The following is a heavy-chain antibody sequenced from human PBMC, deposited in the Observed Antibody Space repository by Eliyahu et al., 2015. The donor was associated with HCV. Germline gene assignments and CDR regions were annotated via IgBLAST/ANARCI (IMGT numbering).Heavy chain of an antibody. D-gene: IGHD6-19*01. CDR1: GGXITTXY. CDR2: IHYSGST. V-gene: IGHV4-59*01. Sequence: QVQLQESGPGLVKPSETLSLTCTVSGGXITTXYWGWXRXPPGKGLEWIGYIHYSGSTNYNPSLKSRVTISVDTSKNQFSLNLTSVTAADTAMYYCASGGGGIAVTGTGGWFDPWGQGTLVTVSS. CDR3: ASGGGGIAVTGTGGWFDP. J-gene: IGHJ5*02.